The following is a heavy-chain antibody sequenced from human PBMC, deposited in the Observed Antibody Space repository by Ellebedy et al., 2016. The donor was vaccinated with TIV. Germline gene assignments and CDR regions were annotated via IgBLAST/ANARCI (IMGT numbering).Heavy chain of an antibody. CDR3: ATYETFDY. CDR2: IYSGGST. D-gene: IGHD3-16*01. J-gene: IGHJ4*02. Sequence: GESLKISXAASGFTVSSNYMSWVRQAPGKGLEWVSVIYSGGSTYYADSVKGRFTISRDNSKNTLYLQMNSLRAEDTAVYYCATYETFDYWGQGTLVTVSS. CDR1: GFTVSSNY. V-gene: IGHV3-66*01.